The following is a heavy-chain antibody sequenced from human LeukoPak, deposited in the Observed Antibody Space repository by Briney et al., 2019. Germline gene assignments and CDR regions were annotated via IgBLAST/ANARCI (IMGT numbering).Heavy chain of an antibody. CDR3: ARAQQLGRDFDY. J-gene: IGHJ4*02. CDR1: GGSFSGYY. D-gene: IGHD6-13*01. Sequence: SGTLSLTCAVYGGSFSGYYWSWIRQPPGKGLEWIGEINHSGSTNYNPSLKSRVTISIDTSKNQFSLKLGSVTAADTAVYYCARAQQLGRDFDYWGQGTLVTVSS. V-gene: IGHV4-34*01. CDR2: INHSGST.